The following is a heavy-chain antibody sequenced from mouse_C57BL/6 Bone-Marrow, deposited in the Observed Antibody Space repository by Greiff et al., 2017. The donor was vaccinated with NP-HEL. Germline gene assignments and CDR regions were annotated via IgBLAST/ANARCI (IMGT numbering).Heavy chain of an antibody. D-gene: IGHD4-1*01. J-gene: IGHJ4*01. CDR2: ISNLAYSI. V-gene: IGHV5-15*01. CDR3: ARQDNWEGDYAMDY. CDR1: GFTFSDYG. Sequence: EVKLQESGGGLVQPGGSLKLSCAASGFTFSDYGMAWVRQAPRKGPEWVAFISNLAYSIYYADTVTGRFTISRENAKNTLYLEMSSLRSEDTAMYYCARQDNWEGDYAMDYWGQGTSVTVSS.